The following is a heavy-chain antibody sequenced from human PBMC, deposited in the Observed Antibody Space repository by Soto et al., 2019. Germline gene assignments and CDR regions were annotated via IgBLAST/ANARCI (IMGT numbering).Heavy chain of an antibody. CDR3: AREGYYSGSGSYSPPRYYGMDV. V-gene: IGHV1-18*01. J-gene: IGHJ6*02. CDR2: ISAYNDYT. CDR1: GYTFISYG. Sequence: QVQLVQSGAEVKKPGSSVKVSCKASGYTFISYGISWVRQAPGQGLEWMGWISAYNDYTNYAQKLQGRVTMTTDTSTRIAYLELRSLGSDDTAVYYCAREGYYSGSGSYSPPRYYGMDVWGQGTTVTVSS. D-gene: IGHD3-10*01.